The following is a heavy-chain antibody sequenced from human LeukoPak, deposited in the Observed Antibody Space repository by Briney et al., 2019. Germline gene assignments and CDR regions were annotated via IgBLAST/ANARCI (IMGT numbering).Heavy chain of an antibody. J-gene: IGHJ3*02. CDR2: ISSSSSYK. CDR1: GFPFSSYT. D-gene: IGHD1-26*01. V-gene: IGHV3-21*01. CDR3: ARNNGELLDFDI. Sequence: PGGPLSLSCAAPGFPFSSYTITWVRQPPGRGLEWVSSISSSSSYKYYADSVKGRFTISRDNVKNSLYLKMNSLRAEDTAIYYCARNNGELLDFDIWGQGTMVTVSS.